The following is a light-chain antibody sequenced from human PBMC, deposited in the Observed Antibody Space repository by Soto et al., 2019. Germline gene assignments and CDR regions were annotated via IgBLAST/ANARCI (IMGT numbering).Light chain of an antibody. V-gene: IGKV1-9*01. CDR2: AAS. Sequence: DIQLTQSPSFLSASVGDRVTITCRASQDISSHLAWYQQKPGKAPKLLIYAASTLQSGVPSGFGGSGSGTEFTLTVTSLQPEDFATYYCQQVKTYPLTFGGGTKVEIK. CDR1: QDISSH. J-gene: IGKJ4*01. CDR3: QQVKTYPLT.